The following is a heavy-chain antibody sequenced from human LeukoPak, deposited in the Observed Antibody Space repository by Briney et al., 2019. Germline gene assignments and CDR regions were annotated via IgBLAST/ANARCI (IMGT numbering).Heavy chain of an antibody. J-gene: IGHJ6*02. CDR1: GGSINRYY. Sequence: SETLSLTCTVSGGSINRYYWSWIRQPPGKGLEWIGHIYYSGSTNYNPSLKSRATISVDTSKNQFSLKLSSVTAADTAVYYCAREVGYYYGSGGNYYYYGLDVWGQGTTVTVSS. CDR2: IYYSGST. V-gene: IGHV4-59*01. CDR3: AREVGYYYGSGGNYYYYGLDV. D-gene: IGHD3-10*01.